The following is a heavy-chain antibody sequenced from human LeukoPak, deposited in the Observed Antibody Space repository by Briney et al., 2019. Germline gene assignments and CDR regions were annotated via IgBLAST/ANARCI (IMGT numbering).Heavy chain of an antibody. CDR1: GLTFRNAW. CDR2: IKSKTDGGTT. J-gene: IGHJ4*02. CDR3: TKYDNSLVLY. V-gene: IGHV3-15*01. Sequence: GGSLRLSCAASGLTFRNAWMSWVRQAPGKGLEWVGRIKSKTDGGTTDYAAPVKGRFTISRDDSKNTLYLQLNSLKTEDTAVYYCTKYDNSLVLYWGQGTLVTVSS. D-gene: IGHD4-11*01.